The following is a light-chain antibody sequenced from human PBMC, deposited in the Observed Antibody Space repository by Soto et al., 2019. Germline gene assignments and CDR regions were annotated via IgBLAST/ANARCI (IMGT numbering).Light chain of an antibody. CDR2: EVS. J-gene: IGLJ2*01. Sequence: QSALTQPPSASGSPGQSVTISCTGTSSDVGGYNYVSWYQQHPGKAPKLMMSEVSKRPSGVPDRFSGSKSGNTASLTVSGLQAEDEADYYCSSYAGSNNLGVFGGGTKVTVL. CDR1: SSDVGGYNY. V-gene: IGLV2-8*01. CDR3: SSYAGSNNLGV.